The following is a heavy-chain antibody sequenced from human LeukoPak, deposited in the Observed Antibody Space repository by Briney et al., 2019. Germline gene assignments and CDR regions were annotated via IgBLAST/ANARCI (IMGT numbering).Heavy chain of an antibody. J-gene: IGHJ6*03. CDR2: IIPILGIA. Sequence: ASVKVSCKASGGTFSSYAISWVRQAPGQGLEWMGRIIPILGIANYAQKFQGRVTITADKSTSTAYMELSSLRSEDTAVYYCARVSSGYSYGYNYYYYMDVWGKGTTATVSS. CDR1: GGTFSSYA. CDR3: ARVSSGYSYGYNYYYYMDV. D-gene: IGHD5-18*01. V-gene: IGHV1-69*04.